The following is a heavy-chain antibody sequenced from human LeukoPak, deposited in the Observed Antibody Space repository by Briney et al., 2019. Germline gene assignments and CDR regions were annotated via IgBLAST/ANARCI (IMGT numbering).Heavy chain of an antibody. V-gene: IGHV3-74*01. D-gene: IGHD6-13*01. CDR1: GVTFSSYW. Sequence: SGGSLRLTCAASGVTFSSYWMHWVRRAPGKGLVWGSRINNDESHTTYADSVKGRFTISRDNAKNPLYLQMNSLRVEHTAVYYCARDQSSSWYVALFDPWGQGALVTVSS. J-gene: IGHJ5*02. CDR3: ARDQSSSWYVALFDP. CDR2: INNDESHT.